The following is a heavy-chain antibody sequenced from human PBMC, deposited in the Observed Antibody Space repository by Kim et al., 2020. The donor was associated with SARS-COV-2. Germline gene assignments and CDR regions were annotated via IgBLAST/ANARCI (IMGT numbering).Heavy chain of an antibody. CDR1: GFTFSSYA. V-gene: IGHV3-23*01. Sequence: GGSLRLSCAASGFTFSSYAMSWVRQAPGRGLEWVSAISPTADKTYYADSVKGRFTVSRDNSKTTVTLQMKSLRADDAATYYCAKAGGPHGRGYGMDVWG. CDR2: ISPTADKT. J-gene: IGHJ6*02. D-gene: IGHD2-15*01. CDR3: AKAGGPHGRGYGMDV.